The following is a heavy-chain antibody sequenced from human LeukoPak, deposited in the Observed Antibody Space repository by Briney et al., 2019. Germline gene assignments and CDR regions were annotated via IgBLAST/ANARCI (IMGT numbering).Heavy chain of an antibody. CDR1: GFTFSSYS. V-gene: IGHV3-21*01. J-gene: IGHJ4*02. Sequence: GGSLRHSCTASGFTFSSYSMNWVRQAPGKGLEWVSSISSSSSYIYYADSVKGRFTICRDNAKNSPYLQMNSLRAEDTAVYYCARDARPYGDYGGEFDYWGQGTLVTVSS. D-gene: IGHD4-17*01. CDR2: ISSSSSYI. CDR3: ARDARPYGDYGGEFDY.